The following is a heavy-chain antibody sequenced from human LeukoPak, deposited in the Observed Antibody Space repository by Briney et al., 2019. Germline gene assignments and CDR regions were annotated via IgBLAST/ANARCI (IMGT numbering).Heavy chain of an antibody. CDR1: GFTFSSYA. D-gene: IGHD3/OR15-3a*01. V-gene: IGHV3-49*04. Sequence: GGSLRLSCAASGFTFSSYAMHWVRQAPGKGLEWVGFIRSKAYGGTTEYAASVKGRFTISRDDSKSIAYLQMNSLKTEDTAVYYCTRDNLVEDWSHAFPRYYYYGMDVWGKGTTVTVSS. J-gene: IGHJ6*04. CDR3: TRDNLVEDWSHAFPRYYYYGMDV. CDR2: IRSKAYGGTT.